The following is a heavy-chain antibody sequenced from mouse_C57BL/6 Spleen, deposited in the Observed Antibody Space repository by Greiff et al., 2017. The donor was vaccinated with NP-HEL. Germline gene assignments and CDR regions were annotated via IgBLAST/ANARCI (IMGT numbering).Heavy chain of an antibody. D-gene: IGHD2-2*01. CDR3: ARWLPRGYFDV. J-gene: IGHJ1*03. V-gene: IGHV1-82*01. CDR2: IYPGDGYT. CDR1: GYAFSSSW. Sequence: QVQLQQSGPELVKPGASVKISCKASGYAFSSSWMNWVKQRPGKGLEWIGRIYPGDGYTNYNGKFKGKATLTADKSSSTAYMQLSSLTSEDSAVYFCARWLPRGYFDVWGTGTTVTVSS.